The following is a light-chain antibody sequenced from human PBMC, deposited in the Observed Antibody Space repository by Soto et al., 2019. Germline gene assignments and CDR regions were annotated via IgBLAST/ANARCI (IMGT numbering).Light chain of an antibody. CDR3: QSYDRSLSALV. V-gene: IGLV1-40*01. CDR2: DNT. Sequence: QSVLTQPPSVSGAPGQRVTISCTGSSSNIGAGYDVHWYQQLPGTAPKLLIYDNTNRPSGVPDRFSGSKSGTSASLAITGLQAEDEADYYCQSYDRSLSALVFGGGTKLTVL. J-gene: IGLJ2*01. CDR1: SSNIGAGYD.